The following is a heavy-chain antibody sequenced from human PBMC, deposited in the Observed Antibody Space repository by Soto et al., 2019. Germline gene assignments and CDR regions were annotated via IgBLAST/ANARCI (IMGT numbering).Heavy chain of an antibody. CDR3: AAAHDYGDTGDYYYGMDV. Sequence: GXSVKVSFKASGFTFTSSAVQLVRHSRGQRLEWIGWIVVGSGNTNCAQKFQERVTITRDMSTSTAYMELSSLRSEDTDVYYCAAAHDYGDTGDYYYGMDVWGQGTTVTVSS. J-gene: IGHJ6*02. CDR2: IVVGSGNT. D-gene: IGHD4-17*01. V-gene: IGHV1-58*01. CDR1: GFTFTSSA.